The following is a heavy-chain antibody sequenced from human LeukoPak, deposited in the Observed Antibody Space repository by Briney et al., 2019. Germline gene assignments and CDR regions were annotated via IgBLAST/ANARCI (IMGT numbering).Heavy chain of an antibody. V-gene: IGHV3-33*01. CDR1: GFSFSTYG. CDR2: IWYDGNTK. J-gene: IGHJ4*02. Sequence: AGRSLRLSCAASGFSFSTYGMHWVRQAPGKGLEWVAVIWYDGNTKYYADSVKGRFTISRDKSKNTLYLQMNSLKPEDTAVYYCARGEAFHYDSSGYPDYWGQGTLVTVS. D-gene: IGHD3-22*01. CDR3: ARGEAFHYDSSGYPDY.